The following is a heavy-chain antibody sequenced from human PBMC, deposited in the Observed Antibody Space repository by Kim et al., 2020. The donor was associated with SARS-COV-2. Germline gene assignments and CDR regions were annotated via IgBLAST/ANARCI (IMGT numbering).Heavy chain of an antibody. CDR1: GGTFSSYA. D-gene: IGHD3-22*01. CDR3: ARGGWYDSSGYYHNYFDY. V-gene: IGHV1-69*13. CDR2: IIPIFGTA. J-gene: IGHJ4*02. Sequence: SVKVSCKASGGTFSSYAISWVRQAPGQGLEWKGGIIPIFGTANYAQKFQGRVTITADESTSTAYMELSSLRSEDTAVYYCARGGWYDSSGYYHNYFDYWGQGPLVTVSS.